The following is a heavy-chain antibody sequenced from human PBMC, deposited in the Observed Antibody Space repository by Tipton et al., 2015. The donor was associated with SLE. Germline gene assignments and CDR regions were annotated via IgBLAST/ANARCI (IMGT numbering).Heavy chain of an antibody. CDR1: GGSISSGGYY. Sequence: TLSLTCTVSGGSISSGGYYWSWIRQSPGKGLEWIGEINHSGSTNYNPSLKSRVTISVDTSKNQFSLKLSSVTAADTAVYYCAREDYDSSGYYFSDAFDIWGQGTMVTVSS. V-gene: IGHV4-61*08. CDR2: INHSGST. D-gene: IGHD3-22*01. J-gene: IGHJ3*02. CDR3: AREDYDSSGYYFSDAFDI.